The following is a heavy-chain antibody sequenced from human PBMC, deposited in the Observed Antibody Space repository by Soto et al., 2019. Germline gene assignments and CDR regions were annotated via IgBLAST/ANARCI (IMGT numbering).Heavy chain of an antibody. CDR3: ARGLLYYDFWSGYYTDYYFDY. J-gene: IGHJ4*02. CDR2: INHSGST. CDR1: GGSFSGYY. V-gene: IGHV4-34*01. Sequence: TSETLSLTCAVYGGSFSGYYWSWIRQPPGKGLEWIGEINHSGSTNYNPSLKSRVTISVDTSKNQFSLKLSSVTAADTAVYYCARGLLYYDFWSGYYTDYYFDYWGQGTLVTVS. D-gene: IGHD3-3*01.